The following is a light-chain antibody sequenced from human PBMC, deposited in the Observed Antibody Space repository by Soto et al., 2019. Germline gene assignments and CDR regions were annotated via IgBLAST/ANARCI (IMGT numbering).Light chain of an antibody. CDR3: QSYDSSLSAVV. J-gene: IGLJ2*01. CDR1: SSNTGAGYD. V-gene: IGLV1-40*01. CDR2: GNS. Sequence: QPVLTQPPSVSGAPGQRVTISCTGSSSNTGAGYDVHWYQQLPGTAPKLLIYGNSNRPSGVPDRFSGSKSGTSASLAITGLQAEDEADYYCQSYDSSLSAVVFGGGTKVTVL.